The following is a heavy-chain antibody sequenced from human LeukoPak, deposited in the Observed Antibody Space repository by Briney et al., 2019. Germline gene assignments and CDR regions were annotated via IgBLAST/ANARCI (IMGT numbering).Heavy chain of an antibody. Sequence: GGSLRLSCVASGFIFSSYSMNWVRQAPGKGLEWVSSISSSGSYVYYADSVKGRFIISRDNAKNSLTLQMNSLRAEDTAVYYCARAGSLVRGVIPHDYWGQGTLVTVSS. V-gene: IGHV3-21*01. CDR2: ISSSGSYV. CDR1: GFIFSSYS. CDR3: ARAGSLVRGVIPHDY. J-gene: IGHJ4*02. D-gene: IGHD3-10*01.